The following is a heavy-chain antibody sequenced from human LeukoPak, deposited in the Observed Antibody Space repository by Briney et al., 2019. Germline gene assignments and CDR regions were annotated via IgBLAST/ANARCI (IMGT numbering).Heavy chain of an antibody. J-gene: IGHJ4*02. CDR1: GGSIRSYY. CDR2: IYTSGST. V-gene: IGHV4-4*07. Sequence: SETLSLTCTVSGGSIRSYYWSWIRQPAGKGLEWIGRIYTSGSTNYNPSLKSRVTISVDKSKNQFSLKLSSVTAADTAVYYCARDGDFWSGGMIDYWGQGTLVTVSS. CDR3: ARDGDFWSGGMIDY. D-gene: IGHD3-3*01.